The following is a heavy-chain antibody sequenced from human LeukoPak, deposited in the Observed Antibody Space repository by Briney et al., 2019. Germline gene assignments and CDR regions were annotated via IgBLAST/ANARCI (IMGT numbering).Heavy chain of an antibody. CDR1: GFTFSSYA. Sequence: PGGSLRLSCAASGFTFSSYAMSWVRQAPGKGLEWVSAISGSGGSTYYADSVKGRFTISRDNSKNTLYLQMNSLRAEDTAVYYYAKDGSRVDYYGSGSPGWYFDYWGQGTLVTVSS. V-gene: IGHV3-23*01. CDR3: AKDGSRVDYYGSGSPGWYFDY. J-gene: IGHJ4*02. CDR2: ISGSGGST. D-gene: IGHD3-10*01.